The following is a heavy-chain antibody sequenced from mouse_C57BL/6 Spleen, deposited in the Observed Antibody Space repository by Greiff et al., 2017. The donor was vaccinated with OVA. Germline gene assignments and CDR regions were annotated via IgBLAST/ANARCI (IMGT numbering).Heavy chain of an antibody. J-gene: IGHJ3*01. CDR1: GFTFSDYY. V-gene: IGHV5-16*01. CDR2: INYDGSST. D-gene: IGHD2-2*01. CDR3: ARDGHGYPFAY. Sequence: DVMLVESEGGLVQPGSSMKLSCTASGFTFSDYYMAWVRQVPEKGLEWVANINYDGSSTYYLDSLKSRFIISRDNAKNILYLQMSSLKSEDTATYYCARDGHGYPFAYWGQGTLVTVSA.